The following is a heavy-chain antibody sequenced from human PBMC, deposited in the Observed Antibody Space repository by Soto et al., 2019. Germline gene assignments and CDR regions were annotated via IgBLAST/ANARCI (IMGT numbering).Heavy chain of an antibody. Sequence: SETLSLTCAVSGGSISSGGYSWSWIRQPPGKGLEWIGYIYHSGSTYYNPSLKSRVTISVDRSKNQFSLKLSSVTAADTAVYYCARAKDSSGYYYVGYFDYWGQGTLVTVSS. CDR1: GGSISSGGYS. CDR2: IYHSGST. D-gene: IGHD3-22*01. J-gene: IGHJ4*02. CDR3: ARAKDSSGYYYVGYFDY. V-gene: IGHV4-30-2*01.